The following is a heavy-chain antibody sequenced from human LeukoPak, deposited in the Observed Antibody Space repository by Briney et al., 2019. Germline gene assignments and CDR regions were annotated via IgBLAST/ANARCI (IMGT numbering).Heavy chain of an antibody. J-gene: IGHJ3*02. CDR3: ARHIEEGEAHTREDAFDI. D-gene: IGHD1-26*01. CDR2: IYHSGST. CDR1: GYSISSGYY. Sequence: SETLSLTCTVSGYSISSGYYWGWIRQPPGKGLERIGSIYHSGSTYYNPSLKSRVTISVDTSKNQFSLKLSSVTAADTAVYYCARHIEEGEAHTREDAFDIWGQGTMVTVSS. V-gene: IGHV4-38-2*02.